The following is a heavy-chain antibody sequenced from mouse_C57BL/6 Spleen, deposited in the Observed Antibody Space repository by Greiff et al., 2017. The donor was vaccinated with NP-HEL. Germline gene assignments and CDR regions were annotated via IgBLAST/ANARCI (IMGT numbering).Heavy chain of an antibody. CDR3: ARSELTGRYFDV. J-gene: IGHJ1*03. CDR1: GYAFTNYL. CDR2: INPGSGGT. V-gene: IGHV1-54*01. D-gene: IGHD4-1*01. Sequence: QVQLQQSGAELVRPGTSVKVSCKASGYAFTNYLIEWVKQRPGQGLEWIGVINPGSGGTNYNEKFKGKATLTADKSSSTAYMQLISLTSEDSAVYFCARSELTGRYFDVWGTGTTVTVSS.